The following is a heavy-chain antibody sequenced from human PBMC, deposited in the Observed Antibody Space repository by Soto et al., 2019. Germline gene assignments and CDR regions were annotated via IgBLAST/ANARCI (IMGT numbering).Heavy chain of an antibody. J-gene: IGHJ6*02. Sequence: PGGSLRLSCAASGFTFSSYAMSWVRQAPGKGLEWVSAISGSGGSTYYADSVKGRFTISRDNSKNTLYLQMNSLRAEDTAVYYCAKDQVSSGSYYIYYYGMDVWGQGTTVTVSS. CDR3: AKDQVSSGSYYIYYYGMDV. D-gene: IGHD1-26*01. CDR1: GFTFSSYA. CDR2: ISGSGGST. V-gene: IGHV3-23*01.